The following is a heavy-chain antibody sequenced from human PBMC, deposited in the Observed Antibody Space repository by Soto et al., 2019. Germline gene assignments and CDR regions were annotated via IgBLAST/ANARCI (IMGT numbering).Heavy chain of an antibody. D-gene: IGHD2-8*02. CDR3: ARDKITGLFDY. V-gene: IGHV4-34*01. Sequence: QVQLQQWGAGLLKPSETLSLTCAVSGGSFSGYYWTWIRQPPGTGLEWIGEINHSGSTNYNPSLKCRDTISVDTSKNQFSLKLTAVTHAYTAVYYCARDKITGLFDYWGQGTLVTVSS. J-gene: IGHJ4*02. CDR1: GGSFSGYY. CDR2: INHSGST.